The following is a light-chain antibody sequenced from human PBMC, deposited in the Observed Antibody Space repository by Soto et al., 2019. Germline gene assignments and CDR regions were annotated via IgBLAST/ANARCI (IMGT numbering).Light chain of an antibody. Sequence: QSALTQPPSASGSPGQSVTISCTGTSSDVGGYNSVSWYQHHPGKAPKLMIYAVSRRPSRVPDRFSGSKSGNTASLTVSGLQGEDEADYYCSSYSGSINVVFGGGTKLTVL. CDR2: AVS. CDR3: SSYSGSINVV. J-gene: IGLJ2*01. CDR1: SSDVGGYNS. V-gene: IGLV2-8*01.